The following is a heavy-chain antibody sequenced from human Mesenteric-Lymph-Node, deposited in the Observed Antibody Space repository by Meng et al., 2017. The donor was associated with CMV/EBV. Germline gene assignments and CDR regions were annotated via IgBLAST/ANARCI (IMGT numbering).Heavy chain of an antibody. V-gene: IGHV6-1*01. Sequence: VSSNSAAWNWIRQSPSRGLEWLGRTYYRSNWYNDYALSVKSRITINPDTSKNQFSLQLNSVTPEDTAVYYCAREAYGDHLYYFDYWGQGTLVTVSS. CDR1: VSSNSAA. CDR2: TYYRSNWYN. CDR3: AREAYGDHLYYFDY. D-gene: IGHD4-17*01. J-gene: IGHJ4*02.